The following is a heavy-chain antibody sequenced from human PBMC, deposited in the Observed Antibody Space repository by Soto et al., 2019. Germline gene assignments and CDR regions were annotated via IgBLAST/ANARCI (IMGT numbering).Heavy chain of an antibody. CDR2: MNPNSGNT. J-gene: IGHJ6*02. Sequence: QVQLVQSGAEVKKPGASVKVSCKASGYTFTSYDINWVRQATGQGLEWMGWMNPNSGNTGYAQKFQGRVTMTRNTSIXXAXMXXSSLRSEDTAVYYCARVYYDSSGYSHYYYYYGMDVWGQGTTVTVSS. CDR3: ARVYYDSSGYSHYYYYYGMDV. CDR1: GYTFTSYD. V-gene: IGHV1-8*01. D-gene: IGHD3-22*01.